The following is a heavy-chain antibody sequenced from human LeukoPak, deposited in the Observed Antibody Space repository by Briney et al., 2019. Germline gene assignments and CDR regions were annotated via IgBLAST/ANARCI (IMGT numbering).Heavy chain of an antibody. CDR2: INLNSRGT. D-gene: IGHD3-22*01. J-gene: IGHJ4*02. CDR3: AREDYYDSGSSDY. V-gene: IGHV1-2*02. Sequence: GASVKVSCTASGYTFTGYYMHWVRQAPGQGLEWMGWINLNSRGTNYAQKFQGRVTMTRDTSISTAYMELNRLRSEDTAIYYCAREDYYDSGSSDYWGQGTLVTVSS. CDR1: GYTFTGYY.